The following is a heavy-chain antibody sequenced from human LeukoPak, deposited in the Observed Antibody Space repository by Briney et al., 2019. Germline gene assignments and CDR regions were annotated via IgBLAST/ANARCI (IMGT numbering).Heavy chain of an antibody. CDR3: ARGDGYNFFDY. J-gene: IGHJ4*02. Sequence: GSLRLSCAASGFTFSTYGMHWVRQAPGKGLEWVAVISYDGSDKYYADSVKGRFTISRDNSENTLYLQMKSLRAEDTAVYYCARGDGYNFFDYWGQGTLVTVSS. D-gene: IGHD5-24*01. V-gene: IGHV3-30*03. CDR1: GFTFSTYG. CDR2: ISYDGSDK.